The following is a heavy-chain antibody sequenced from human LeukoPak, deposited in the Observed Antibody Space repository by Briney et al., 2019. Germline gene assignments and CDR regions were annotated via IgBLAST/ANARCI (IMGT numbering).Heavy chain of an antibody. J-gene: IGHJ4*02. D-gene: IGHD3-9*01. CDR2: MNPNSGNT. CDR3: ARGHDWYDILTGYYDY. CDR1: GYTFTSYD. V-gene: IGHV1-8*01. Sequence: ASVKVSCKAFGYTFTSYDINWVRQATGQGLEWMGWMNPNSGNTGYAQKFQGRVTMTRNTSISTAYMELSSLRSEDTAVYYCARGHDWYDILTGYYDYWGQGTLVTVSS.